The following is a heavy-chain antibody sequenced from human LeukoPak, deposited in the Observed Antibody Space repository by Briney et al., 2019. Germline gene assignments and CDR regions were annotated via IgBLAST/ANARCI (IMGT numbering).Heavy chain of an antibody. Sequence: ASVKVSCKASGYTFTSYGISWVRQAPGQGLEWMGWISAYNGNTNYAQKLQGRVTMTTDTSTSTAYMELRSLRSDDTAVYYCARCLGDYWGYYYYYMDVWGKGTTVTVSS. CDR1: GYTFTSYG. J-gene: IGHJ6*03. D-gene: IGHD4-17*01. CDR2: ISAYNGNT. V-gene: IGHV1-18*01. CDR3: ARCLGDYWGYYYYYMDV.